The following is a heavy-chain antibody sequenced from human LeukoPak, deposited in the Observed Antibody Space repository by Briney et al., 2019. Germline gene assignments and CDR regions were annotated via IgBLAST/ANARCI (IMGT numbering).Heavy chain of an antibody. CDR3: MSYAGRSDDY. D-gene: IGHD3-16*01. CDR2: ISSSSSYR. CDR1: GLTFSRYS. J-gene: IGHJ4*02. V-gene: IGHV3-21*01. Sequence: GGSLRLSCAASGLTFSRYSMNWVRQAPGKGLEWVSSISSSSSYRYYADSVKGRFTISRDNAKNSLHLQMNSLRAEDTAVYYCMSYAGRSDDYWGQGTLVTVSS.